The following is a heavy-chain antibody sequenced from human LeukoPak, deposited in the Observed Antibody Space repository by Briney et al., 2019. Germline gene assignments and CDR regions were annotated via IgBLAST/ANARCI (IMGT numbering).Heavy chain of an antibody. V-gene: IGHV3-7*01. CDR3: ARQISITMVRGVIYYYYYYMDV. Sequence: PGGSLRLSCAASGFTFSSYWMSWVRQAPGKGLEWVANIKQEGSEKYYVDSVKGRFTISRDNAKNSLYLQMNSLRAEDTAVYYCARQISITMVRGVIYYYYYYMDVWGKGTTVTVSS. CDR1: GFTFSSYW. J-gene: IGHJ6*03. CDR2: IKQEGSEK. D-gene: IGHD3-10*01.